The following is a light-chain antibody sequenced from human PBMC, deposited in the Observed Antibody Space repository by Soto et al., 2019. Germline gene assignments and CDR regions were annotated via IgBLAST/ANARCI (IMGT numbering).Light chain of an antibody. V-gene: IGLV2-8*01. CDR1: SSDVGGYNY. J-gene: IGLJ3*02. CDR3: SSYAGSNRV. Sequence: QSALTQPPSASGSPGQSVTISCTGTSSDVGGYNYVSWFQQHPGKAPKLIISEVTKRPSGVPDRFSASKSGNTASLTVSGLQAEDEADYYCSSYAGSNRVFGGGTQLTVL. CDR2: EVT.